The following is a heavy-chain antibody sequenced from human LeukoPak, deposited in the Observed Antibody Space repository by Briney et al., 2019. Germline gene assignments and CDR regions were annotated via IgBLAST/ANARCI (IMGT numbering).Heavy chain of an antibody. D-gene: IGHD3-16*01. CDR2: VSSGGTT. V-gene: IGHV4-59*02. J-gene: IGHJ6*03. Sequence: PSETLSLSCSVSGASVNDYFWSWIRQPPGGGLEWIGHVSSGGTTEYSPSLKGRVTISLDASNNKVSLSLTSSTAADTAVYYCAREIVLMMSDVASPYYMDVWGRGTTVTVAS. CDR1: GASVNDYF. CDR3: AREIVLMMSDVASPYYMDV.